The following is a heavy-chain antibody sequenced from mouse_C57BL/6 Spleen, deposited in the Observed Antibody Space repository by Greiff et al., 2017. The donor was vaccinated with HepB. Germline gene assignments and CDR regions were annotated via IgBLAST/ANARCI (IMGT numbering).Heavy chain of an antibody. V-gene: IGHV1-80*01. CDR1: GYAFSSYW. Sequence: VQLQQSGAELVKPGASVKISCKASGYAFSSYWMNWVKQRPGKGLEWIGQIYPGDGDTNYNGKFKGKATLTADKSSSTAYMQLSSLTAEDSAVYFCARYYYGSSHAMDYWGQGTSVTVSS. CDR3: ARYYYGSSHAMDY. J-gene: IGHJ4*01. D-gene: IGHD1-1*01. CDR2: IYPGDGDT.